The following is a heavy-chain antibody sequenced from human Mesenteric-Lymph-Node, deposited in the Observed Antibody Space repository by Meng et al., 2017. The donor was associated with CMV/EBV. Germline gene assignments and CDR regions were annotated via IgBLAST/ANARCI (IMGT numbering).Heavy chain of an antibody. Sequence: KVSCKAYGYTFTGYHVHWVRQAPGQGLDWMGRIHPNSGDTNYAQKFQGRVTMTRDTSISTAYMELSRLTSDDTAVYFCAPSSSPFFDYWGQGTLVTVSS. V-gene: IGHV1-2*06. D-gene: IGHD3-10*01. CDR3: APSSSPFFDY. CDR2: IHPNSGDT. CDR1: GYTFTGYH. J-gene: IGHJ4*02.